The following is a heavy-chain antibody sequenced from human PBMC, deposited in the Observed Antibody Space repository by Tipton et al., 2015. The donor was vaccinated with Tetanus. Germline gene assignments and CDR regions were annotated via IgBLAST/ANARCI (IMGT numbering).Heavy chain of an antibody. CDR3: ARGPGPDDYVWGSSAPHSGTFYFDY. J-gene: IGHJ4*02. D-gene: IGHD3-16*01. Sequence: TLSLTCAVYGGSFSGYYWSWIRQPPGKGLEWIGEINHSGSTNYNPSLKSRVTISVDTPKNQFSLKLSSVTAADTAVYYCARGPGPDDYVWGSSAPHSGTFYFDYWGQGTLVTVSS. V-gene: IGHV4-34*01. CDR1: GGSFSGYY. CDR2: INHSGST.